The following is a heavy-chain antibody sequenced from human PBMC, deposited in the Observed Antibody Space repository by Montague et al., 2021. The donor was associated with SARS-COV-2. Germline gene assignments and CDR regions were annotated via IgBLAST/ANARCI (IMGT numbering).Heavy chain of an antibody. CDR3: AMGSGYSGYVLDY. D-gene: IGHD5-12*01. V-gene: IGHV4-59*01. J-gene: IGHJ4*02. CDR2: IYYSGGA. Sequence: SETLSLTCTVSGDSINNYYWSWIRQSPGRGLEYIGYIYYSGGANYYPSLDTKYNPSFESRVAILLDTSRNQISLNLSSVITADTAAYYCAMGSGYSGYVLDYWGQGTLVTVSS. CDR1: GDSINNYY.